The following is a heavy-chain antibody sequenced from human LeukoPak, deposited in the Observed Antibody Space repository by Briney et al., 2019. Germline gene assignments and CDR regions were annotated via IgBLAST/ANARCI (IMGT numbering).Heavy chain of an antibody. V-gene: IGHV3-23*01. CDR1: GFTFSSCA. J-gene: IGHJ4*02. D-gene: IGHD6-13*01. CDR3: AKDRRIAAAGTPDLFDY. Sequence: PGGSLRLSCAASGFTFSSCAMSWVRQAPGKGLEWVSAISGSGGSTYYADSVKGRFTISRDNSKNTLYLQMYRLRAEDTAVYYCAKDRRIAAAGTPDLFDYWGQGTLVTVSS. CDR2: ISGSGGST.